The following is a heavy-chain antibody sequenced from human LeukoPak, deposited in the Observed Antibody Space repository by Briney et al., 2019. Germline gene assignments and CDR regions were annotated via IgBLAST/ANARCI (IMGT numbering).Heavy chain of an antibody. CDR3: AKDRGRRGAIDY. CDR1: GFTVSSNY. J-gene: IGHJ4*02. CDR2: ISGSGGST. Sequence: PGGSLRLSCAASGFTVSSNYMSWVRQAPGKGLEWVSAISGSGGSTYYADSVKGRFTISRDHSKNTLYLQMNSLRAEDTAVYYCAKDRGRRGAIDYWGQGTLVTVSS. D-gene: IGHD3-10*01. V-gene: IGHV3-23*01.